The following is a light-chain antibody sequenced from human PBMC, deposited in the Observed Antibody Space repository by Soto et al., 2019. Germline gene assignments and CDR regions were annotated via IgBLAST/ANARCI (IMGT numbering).Light chain of an antibody. CDR2: EAN. CDR1: SSDVGAYDY. V-gene: IGLV2-8*01. CDR3: QSYDTGLGGSDV. J-gene: IGLJ1*01. Sequence: QSVLTQPPSASGSPGQSVTISCTGTSSDVGAYDYVSWYQQHPGKAPELIIYEANQRPSGVPDRFSGSKSGNTASLTVSGLQAEDEADYYCQSYDTGLGGSDVFGTGTKVTVL.